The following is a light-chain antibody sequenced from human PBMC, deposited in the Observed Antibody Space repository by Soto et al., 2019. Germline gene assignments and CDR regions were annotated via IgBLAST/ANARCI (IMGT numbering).Light chain of an antibody. CDR3: QQRNIWPRT. CDR2: DAS. Sequence: EIVLTQSPATLSLSPGERATLSCRASQSVSSSLAWYQHKPGQAPSLLIYDASNRATGIPARFSGSGSGTDFTLTISSLEPEDFAVYYCQQRNIWPRTFGQGTQLEIK. J-gene: IGKJ2*01. V-gene: IGKV3-11*01. CDR1: QSVSSS.